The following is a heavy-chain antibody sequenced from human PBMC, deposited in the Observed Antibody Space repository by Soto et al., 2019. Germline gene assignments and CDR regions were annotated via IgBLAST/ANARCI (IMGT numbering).Heavy chain of an antibody. CDR3: TKGDYDILTGYYPSFDY. CDR2: ISASDTRT. D-gene: IGHD3-9*01. CDR1: GFTFSRYA. J-gene: IGHJ4*02. V-gene: IGHV3-23*01. Sequence: EVQLLESGGGLVQPGGSLRLSCAASGFTFSRYAMNWVRQAPGKGLEWVSTISASDTRTYYADSVKGRFTISRDNSRSTLYRLMDTLRAEDTAVYYCTKGDYDILTGYYPSFDYWGQGTLVTVSS.